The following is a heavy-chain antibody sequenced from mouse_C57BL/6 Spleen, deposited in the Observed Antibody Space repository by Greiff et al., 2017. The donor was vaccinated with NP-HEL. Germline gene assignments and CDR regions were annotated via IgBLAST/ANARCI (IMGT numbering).Heavy chain of an antibody. CDR2: IWSGGST. CDR3: ARNRANLLGDLGD. D-gene: IGHD2-1*01. CDR1: GFSLTSYG. J-gene: IGHJ2*01. V-gene: IGHV2-2*01. Sequence: QVQLQQSGPGLVQPSQSLSITCTVSGFSLTSYGVHWVRQSPGKGLEWLGVIWSGGSTDYNAAFISRLSISKDNSKSQVFVKMNGLQADDTAIYDWARNRANLLGDLGDWGQGATLTVSS.